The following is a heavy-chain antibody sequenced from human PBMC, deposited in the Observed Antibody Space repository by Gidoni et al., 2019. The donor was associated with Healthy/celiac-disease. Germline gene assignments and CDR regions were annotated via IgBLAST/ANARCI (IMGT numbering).Heavy chain of an antibody. D-gene: IGHD2-21*01. Sequence: EVQLVESGGGLVQPGGSLRLSCSASGFTFSSYAMHWVRQAPGKGLEYVSAISSNGGSTYYADSVKGRFTISRDNSKNTLYLQMSSLRAEDTAVYYCVKDIGGGESYDAFDIWGQGTMVTVSS. V-gene: IGHV3-64D*06. J-gene: IGHJ3*02. CDR1: GFTFSSYA. CDR2: ISSNGGST. CDR3: VKDIGGGESYDAFDI.